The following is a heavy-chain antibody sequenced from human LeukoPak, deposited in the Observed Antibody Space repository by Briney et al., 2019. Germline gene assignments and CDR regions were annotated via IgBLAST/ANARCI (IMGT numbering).Heavy chain of an antibody. J-gene: IGHJ4*02. CDR2: ISWNSGSI. D-gene: IGHD6-13*01. Sequence: PGGSLRLSCAASGFTFDDYAMHWVRQAPGEGLEWVSGISWNSGSIGYADSVKGRFTISRDNAKNSLYLQMNSLRAEDTALYYCAKDIGSAATYYFDYWGQGTLVTVSS. CDR1: GFTFDDYA. V-gene: IGHV3-9*01. CDR3: AKDIGSAATYYFDY.